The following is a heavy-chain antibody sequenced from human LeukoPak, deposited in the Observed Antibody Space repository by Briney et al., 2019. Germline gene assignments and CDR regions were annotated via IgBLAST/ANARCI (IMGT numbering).Heavy chain of an antibody. J-gene: IGHJ4*02. Sequence: GESLKISCKGSGYSFTSYWIGWVRQMPGKGLEWMGIIYPGDSDTRYSPSFQGQVTISADKSISTAYLQWSSLEASDTAMYYCARQSSRATAMVTSFDYWGQGTLVTVSS. CDR1: GYSFTSYW. CDR3: ARQSSRATAMVTSFDY. V-gene: IGHV5-51*01. CDR2: IYPGDSDT. D-gene: IGHD5-18*01.